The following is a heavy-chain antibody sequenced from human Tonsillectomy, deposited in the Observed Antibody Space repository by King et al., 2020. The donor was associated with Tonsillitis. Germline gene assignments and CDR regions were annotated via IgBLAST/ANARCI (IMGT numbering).Heavy chain of an antibody. CDR2: IYSGGTT. CDR1: GFTVSSNY. CDR3: ARSGYSSAWYPFDH. D-gene: IGHD6-19*01. J-gene: IGHJ4*02. V-gene: IGHV3-66*01. Sequence: VQLVESGGGLVQRGGSLRLSCATSGFTVSSNYMNWVRQAPGKGLEWVSVIYSGGTTDYADSVKGRFTISRDNSKNTVYLQMNSLRAEDTALYYCARSGYSSAWYPFDHWGQGTLVAVSS.